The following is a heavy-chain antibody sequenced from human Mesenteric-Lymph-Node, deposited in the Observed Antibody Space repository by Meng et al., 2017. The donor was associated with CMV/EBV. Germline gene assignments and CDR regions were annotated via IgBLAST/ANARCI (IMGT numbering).Heavy chain of an antibody. D-gene: IGHD2-15*01. CDR1: GYTLSNYY. CDR3: LLTPRRVGHGMDV. J-gene: IGHJ6*02. V-gene: IGHV1-46*01. Sequence: ASVKVSCKASGYTLSNYYTHWVRQAPGQGLEWVGVINPSGETATYAQKFRGRVTLTRNTAISTAYMELSSLRSEDTAVYYCLLTPRRVGHGMDVWGQGTTVTVSS. CDR2: INPSGETA.